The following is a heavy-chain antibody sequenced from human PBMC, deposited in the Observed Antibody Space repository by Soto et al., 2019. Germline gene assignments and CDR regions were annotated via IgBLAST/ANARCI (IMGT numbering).Heavy chain of an antibody. V-gene: IGHV4-59*01. CDR2: IYYSGST. J-gene: IGHJ5*02. Sequence: SETLSLTCTVSGGSISSYYWSWIRQPPGKGLEWIGYIYYSGSTNYNPSLKSRVTISVDTSKNQFSLKPSSVTAADTAVYYCARGGDPEGPNWFDPWGQGTLVTAPQ. CDR3: ARGGDPEGPNWFDP. CDR1: GGSISSYY.